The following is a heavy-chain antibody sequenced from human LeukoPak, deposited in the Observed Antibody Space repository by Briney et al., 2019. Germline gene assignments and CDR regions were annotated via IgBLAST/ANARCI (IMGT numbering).Heavy chain of an antibody. V-gene: IGHV5-51*01. J-gene: IGHJ4*02. Sequence: GESLKISCKGSGYSFTKDWIGWVRQLPGKGLEWMGFTYPGDSDTRYSPSFQGQVTISADKSISTAYVQWTSLKASDTAMYYCARHRPDDSGYDRGLDYWGQGTLVTVSS. CDR3: ARHRPDDSGYDRGLDY. CDR2: TYPGDSDT. CDR1: GYSFTKDW. D-gene: IGHD5-12*01.